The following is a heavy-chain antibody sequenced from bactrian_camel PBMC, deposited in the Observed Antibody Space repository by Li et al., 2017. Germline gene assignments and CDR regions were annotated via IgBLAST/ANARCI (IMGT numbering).Heavy chain of an antibody. V-gene: IGHV3S35*01. J-gene: IGHJ4*01. CDR3: AAEFCRGGYFSPDHY. CDR2: ISRSGVTT. D-gene: IGHD2*01. Sequence: VQLVESGGGLVQAGGSLRLSCAASGFTFSNYAMSWVRQAPGKGLEWVSCISRSGVTTYAADSVKGRFTISKDNAKNTLYLQMNSLKPEDTAVYLCAAEFCRGGYFSPDHYWGQGTQVTVS. CDR1: GFTFSNYA.